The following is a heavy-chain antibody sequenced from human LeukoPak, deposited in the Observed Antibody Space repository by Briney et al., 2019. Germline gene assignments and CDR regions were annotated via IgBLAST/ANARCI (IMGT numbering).Heavy chain of an antibody. CDR3: ARDPAAYCSSTSCPNNWFDP. CDR1: GRTFSSYA. V-gene: IGHV1-69*13. D-gene: IGHD2-2*01. Sequence: ASVKVSCKASGRTFSSYAISWVRQAPGQGLEWMGGIIPIFGTANYAQKFQGRVTITADESTSTAYMELSSLRSEDTAVYYCARDPAAYCSSTSCPNNWFDPWGQGTLVTDSS. CDR2: IIPIFGTA. J-gene: IGHJ5*02.